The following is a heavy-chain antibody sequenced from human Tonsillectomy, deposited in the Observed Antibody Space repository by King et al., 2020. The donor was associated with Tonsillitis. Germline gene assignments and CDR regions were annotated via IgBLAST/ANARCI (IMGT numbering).Heavy chain of an antibody. J-gene: IGHJ6*02. CDR2: LSASGGTT. Sequence: VQLVESGGDLVQPGGSLRVSCAASGFTFSNHAMSWVRQAPGKGLEWVSSLSASGGTTYYADSVKGRFTISRDNSKNTLSFQMNSLRAEDTAVYYCARCSFGMDVWGRGTTVTVSS. V-gene: IGHV3-23*04. CDR1: GFTFSNHA. CDR3: ARCSFGMDV. D-gene: IGHD2-8*01.